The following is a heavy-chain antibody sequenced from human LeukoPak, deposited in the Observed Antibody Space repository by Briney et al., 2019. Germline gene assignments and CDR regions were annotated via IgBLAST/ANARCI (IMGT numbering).Heavy chain of an antibody. CDR1: GFTFSSYG. CDR2: IRYDGSNK. J-gene: IGHJ5*02. D-gene: IGHD6-13*01. Sequence: GGSLRLSCAASGFTFSSYGMHWVRQAPGKGLEWVAFIRYDGSNKYYADSVKGRFTISRDNSKNTLYLQMNGLRTEDTAVYYCAKDPGSSWYAGHWFDPWGQGTLVTVSS. V-gene: IGHV3-30*02. CDR3: AKDPGSSWYAGHWFDP.